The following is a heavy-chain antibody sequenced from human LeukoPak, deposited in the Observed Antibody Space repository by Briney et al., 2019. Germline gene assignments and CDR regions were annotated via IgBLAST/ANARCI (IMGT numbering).Heavy chain of an antibody. CDR1: GFTFSSYW. D-gene: IGHD4-17*01. CDR2: IYSGGST. CDR3: ARVTVTTYDY. J-gene: IGHJ4*02. V-gene: IGHV3-66*01. Sequence: SGGSLRLSCAASGFTFSSYWMSWVRQAPGKGLEWVSVIYSGGSTYYADSVKGRFTISRDNSKNTLYLQMNSLRAEDTAVYYCARVTVTTYDYWGQGTLVTVSS.